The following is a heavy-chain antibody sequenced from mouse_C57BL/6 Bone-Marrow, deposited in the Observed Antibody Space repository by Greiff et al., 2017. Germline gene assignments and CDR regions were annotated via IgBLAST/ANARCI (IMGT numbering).Heavy chain of an antibody. Sequence: VQLQQPGAELVKPGASVKLSCKASGYTFTSYWMQWVKQRPGQGLEWIGEIDPSDSYTNYHQQFKGKATLTVDTSSSTAYMQLSSLTSEDSAVYYCAREGNWDTGAMDYWGQGTSVTVSS. CDR3: AREGNWDTGAMDY. D-gene: IGHD4-1*02. CDR2: IDPSDSYT. J-gene: IGHJ4*01. CDR1: GYTFTSYW. V-gene: IGHV1-50*01.